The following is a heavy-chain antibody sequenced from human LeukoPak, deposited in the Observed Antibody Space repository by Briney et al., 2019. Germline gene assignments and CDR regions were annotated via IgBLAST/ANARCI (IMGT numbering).Heavy chain of an antibody. Sequence: GGSLRLSCAASGFTFSSYWMSWVRQAPGKGLEWVANIKQDESERYSVDSLKGRFTISRDNAKNSLYLQMNSLRAEDTAGYYCARGGLLGYWGQGTLVTVSS. CDR1: GFTFSSYW. V-gene: IGHV3-7*03. CDR3: ARGGLLGY. D-gene: IGHD2-15*01. J-gene: IGHJ4*02. CDR2: IKQDESER.